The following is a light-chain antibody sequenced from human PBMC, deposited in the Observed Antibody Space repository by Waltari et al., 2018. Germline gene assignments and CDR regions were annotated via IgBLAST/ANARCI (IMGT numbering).Light chain of an antibody. Sequence: QSALTQPASVSGSPGQSITISCTGTSSDVGNYNLVSWYQQHPGKAPKLMIYDVSKRPSGVSYRFSGSKSGNTASLTISGLQAEDEADYYCCSYAGSSTCVFGGGTKLTVL. V-gene: IGLV2-23*02. CDR3: CSYAGSSTCV. J-gene: IGLJ3*02. CDR1: SSDVGNYNL. CDR2: DVS.